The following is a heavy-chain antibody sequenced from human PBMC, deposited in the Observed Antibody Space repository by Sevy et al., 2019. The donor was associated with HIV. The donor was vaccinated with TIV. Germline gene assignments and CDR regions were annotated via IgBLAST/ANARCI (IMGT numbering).Heavy chain of an antibody. V-gene: IGHV3-64D*06. CDR3: VKSRTYYDFWSGYYTESDP. CDR2: ISSNGGST. CDR1: GFTFSSYA. D-gene: IGHD3-3*01. J-gene: IGHJ5*02. Sequence: GGSLRLSCSASGFTFSSYAMHWVRQAPGKGLEYVSAISSNGGSTYYADSVKGRFTISRDNSKNTLYLQMSSLRAEDTAVYYCVKSRTYYDFWSGYYTESDPWGQGTLVTVSS.